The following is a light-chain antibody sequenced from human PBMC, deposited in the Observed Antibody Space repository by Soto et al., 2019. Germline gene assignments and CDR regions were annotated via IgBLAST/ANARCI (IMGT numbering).Light chain of an antibody. J-gene: IGKJ4*01. CDR3: QQYGSSPRRT. Sequence: EIALTQSPGTLSLSPGERATLSCRASQSVSSSYLAWYQQKPGQAPRLLIYGASSRATGIPDRFSGSGSGTDFTLTISRLEPEDFAEYYCQQYGSSPRRTFGGGTKVEIK. V-gene: IGKV3-20*01. CDR1: QSVSSSY. CDR2: GAS.